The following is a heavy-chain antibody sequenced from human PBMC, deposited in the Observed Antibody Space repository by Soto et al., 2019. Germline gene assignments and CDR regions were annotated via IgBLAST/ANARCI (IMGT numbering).Heavy chain of an antibody. J-gene: IGHJ5*02. Sequence: SVKVSCKPSGTTFDSFTFSWVRQAPGQGLEWMGGFVPMFGSASIAQRFQGRVRITADASTGTGFMELSDLRSEDSAIYYCAREDDATGHYSWFDPWGPGTLVTVSS. CDR3: AREDDATGHYSWFDP. CDR1: GTTFDSFT. V-gene: IGHV1-69*13. CDR2: FVPMFGSA. D-gene: IGHD3-9*01.